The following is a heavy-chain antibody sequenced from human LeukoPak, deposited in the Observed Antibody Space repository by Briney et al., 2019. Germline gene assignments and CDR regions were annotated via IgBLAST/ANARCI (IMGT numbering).Heavy chain of an antibody. V-gene: IGHV3-23*01. J-gene: IGHJ4*02. CDR3: ARGNYGDYLR. Sequence: PGGSLRLSCAASGFTFSSYAMSWVRQAPGKGLEWVSAISGSGGSTYYADSVKGRFTISRDNANNSLCLQMNSLRAEDTAVYYCARGNYGDYLRWGQGTLVTVSS. CDR1: GFTFSSYA. CDR2: ISGSGGST. D-gene: IGHD4-17*01.